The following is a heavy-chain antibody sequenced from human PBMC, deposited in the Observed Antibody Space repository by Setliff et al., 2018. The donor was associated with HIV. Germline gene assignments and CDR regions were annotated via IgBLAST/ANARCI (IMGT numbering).Heavy chain of an antibody. D-gene: IGHD3-10*01. CDR2: IYYVGWS. Sequence: PSETLSLTCSVSGASLQSYYWSWIRQPAGKGLQWIGRIYYVGWSKYNPSLEGRVTMSVDTSNNQFSLSLRSVTAADTAIYYCARSIHGGGSEPFDTWGQGILVTVSS. CDR1: GASLQSYY. V-gene: IGHV4-4*07. J-gene: IGHJ5*02. CDR3: ARSIHGGGSEPFDT.